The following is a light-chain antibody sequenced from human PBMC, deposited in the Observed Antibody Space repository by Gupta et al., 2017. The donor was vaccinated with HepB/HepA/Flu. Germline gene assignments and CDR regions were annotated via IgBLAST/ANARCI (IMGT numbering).Light chain of an antibody. CDR1: SSDIGAYNY. Sequence: QSALTQAASVSGSPGQSITISCTGTSSDIGAYNYVSWYQQHPDKAPKLMIYDVSSRPSGVSNRSSGSKSGNTASLIISGLQAEDEADYYCCSYTSSSTLVFGGGTKLTVL. CDR3: CSYTSSSTLV. J-gene: IGLJ3*02. CDR2: DVS. V-gene: IGLV2-14*03.